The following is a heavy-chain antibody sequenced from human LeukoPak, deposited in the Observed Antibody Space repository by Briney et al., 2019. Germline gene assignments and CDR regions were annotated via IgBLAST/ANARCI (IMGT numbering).Heavy chain of an antibody. Sequence: ASVKVSCKXSGYTFTSYDINWVRQATGQGLEWMGWMNPNSGNTGYAQKFQGRVTMTRNTSISTAYMELSSLGSEDTAVYYCAREGYCSGGSCHERFDYWGQGTLVTVSS. J-gene: IGHJ4*02. CDR1: GYTFTSYD. CDR2: MNPNSGNT. V-gene: IGHV1-8*01. D-gene: IGHD2-15*01. CDR3: AREGYCSGGSCHERFDY.